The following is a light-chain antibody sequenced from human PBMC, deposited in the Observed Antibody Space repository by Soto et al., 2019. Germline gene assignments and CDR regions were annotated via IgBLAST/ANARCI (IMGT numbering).Light chain of an antibody. V-gene: IGKV3-20*01. CDR3: HQHATAPLT. CDR2: SAS. CDR1: QSVGNNY. J-gene: IGKJ3*01. Sequence: EIVLTQSPGTLSLSPGERATLSCRASQSVGNNYLAWYQQKPGQAPRLLIHSASNRAAGIPDRFSGSGSGTDISLTISRLEPEDVAVYFCHQHATAPLTFGPGTKVNVK.